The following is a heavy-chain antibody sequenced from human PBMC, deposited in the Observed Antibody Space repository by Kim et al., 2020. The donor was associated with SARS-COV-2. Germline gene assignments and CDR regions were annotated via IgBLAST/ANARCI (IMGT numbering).Heavy chain of an antibody. CDR3: ASDFDRNGYSHFDF. J-gene: IGHJ4*02. V-gene: IGHV3-74*01. D-gene: IGHD3-3*01. Sequence: ADSVKGRFTISRDNAKNTVYLQMNSLRAEDTAVFFCASDFDRNGYSHFDFWGQGTLVTVSS.